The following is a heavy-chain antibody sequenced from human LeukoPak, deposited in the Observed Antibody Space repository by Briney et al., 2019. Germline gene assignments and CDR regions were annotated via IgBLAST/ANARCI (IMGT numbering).Heavy chain of an antibody. Sequence: GGFLRLSCAASGFTFSSYSMNWVRQAPGKGLEWVSSISSSSSYIYYADSVKGRFTISRDNAKNSLYLQMSSLRAEDTAVYYCARVEDGRFDYWGQGTLVTVSS. V-gene: IGHV3-21*01. CDR2: ISSSSSYI. CDR1: GFTFSSYS. J-gene: IGHJ4*02. CDR3: ARVEDGRFDY. D-gene: IGHD1-1*01.